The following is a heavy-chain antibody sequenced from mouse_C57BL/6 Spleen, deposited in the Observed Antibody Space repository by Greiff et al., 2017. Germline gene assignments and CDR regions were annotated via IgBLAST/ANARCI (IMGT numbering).Heavy chain of an antibody. J-gene: IGHJ2*01. D-gene: IGHD4-1*01. CDR3: ARRANWVFDY. V-gene: IGHV5-6*02. CDR2: ISSGGSYT. CDR1: GFTFSSYG. Sequence: DVMLVESGGDLVKPGGSLKLSCAASGFTFSSYGMSWVRQTPDKRLEWVATISSGGSYTYYPDSVKGRFTISRDNAKNTLYLQKSRLKSEDTAMYYCARRANWVFDYWGQGTTLTVSS.